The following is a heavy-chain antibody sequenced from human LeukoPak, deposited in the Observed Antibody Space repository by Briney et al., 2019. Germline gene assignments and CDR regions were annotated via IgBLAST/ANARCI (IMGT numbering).Heavy chain of an antibody. CDR3: ARGDPCYYDSSGLLDY. CDR2: INPSGGST. CDR1: GYTFTSYY. Sequence: ASVKVSCKASGYTFTSYYMHWVRQAPGQGLEWMGIINPSGGSTSYAQKFQGRVTMTRDTSTSTVYMELSSLRSEDTAVYYCARGDPCYYDSSGLLDYWGQGTLVTVSS. J-gene: IGHJ4*02. D-gene: IGHD3-22*01. V-gene: IGHV1-46*01.